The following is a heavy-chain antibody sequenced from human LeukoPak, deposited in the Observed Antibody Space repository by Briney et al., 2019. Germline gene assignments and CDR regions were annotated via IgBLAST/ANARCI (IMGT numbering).Heavy chain of an antibody. CDR3: ARDVYCSSTSCYTPPGFDY. D-gene: IGHD2-2*01. CDR2: INHSGST. CDR1: GGSFSGYY. Sequence: SETLSLTCAVYGGSFSGYYWSWIRQPPGKGLEWIGEINHSGSTNYNPSLKSRVTISVDTSKNQFSLKLSSVTAADTAVYYCARDVYCSSTSCYTPPGFDYWGQGTLVTVSS. J-gene: IGHJ4*02. V-gene: IGHV4-34*01.